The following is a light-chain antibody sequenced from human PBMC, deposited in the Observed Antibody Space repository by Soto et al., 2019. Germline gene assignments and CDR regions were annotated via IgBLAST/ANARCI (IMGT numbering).Light chain of an antibody. J-gene: IGLJ3*02. CDR2: KNS. CDR1: SSNIGSNT. CDR3: AAWDDSLNGVV. Sequence: QSVLTQPPSASGTPGQRVTISCSGSSSNIGSNTVNWYQQVPGTAPTLLIYKNSQRPSGVPDRFSGSKSGTSASLAISGLQSEDEAGYYCAAWDDSLNGVVFGGGTKVTVL. V-gene: IGLV1-44*01.